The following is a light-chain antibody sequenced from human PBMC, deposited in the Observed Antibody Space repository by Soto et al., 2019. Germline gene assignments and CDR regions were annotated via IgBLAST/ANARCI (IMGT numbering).Light chain of an antibody. CDR1: QSVSSN. Sequence: EIVLTQSPGTLSLCPGERATLSCRASQSVSSNLAWYQQKPGQAPRLLIYGASTRATGIPARFSGSGSGTEFTLTISSLQSEDFAVYYCQQYNNWPVAFGQGTKVDIK. J-gene: IGKJ1*01. V-gene: IGKV3-15*01. CDR2: GAS. CDR3: QQYNNWPVA.